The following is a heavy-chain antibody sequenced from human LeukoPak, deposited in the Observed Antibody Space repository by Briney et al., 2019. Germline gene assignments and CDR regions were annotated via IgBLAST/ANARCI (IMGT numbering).Heavy chain of an antibody. J-gene: IGHJ6*02. D-gene: IGHD3-22*01. CDR2: ISSSSSYI. Sequence: GGSLRLSCAASGFTFSSYSMNWVRQAPGKGLEWVSSISSSSSYIYYADSVKGRFTISRDNAKNSLYLQMNSLRAEDTAVYYCARARYYDSSGYRNYYYYGMDVWGQGTTVTVSS. CDR3: ARARYYDSSGYRNYYYYGMDV. CDR1: GFTFSSYS. V-gene: IGHV3-21*01.